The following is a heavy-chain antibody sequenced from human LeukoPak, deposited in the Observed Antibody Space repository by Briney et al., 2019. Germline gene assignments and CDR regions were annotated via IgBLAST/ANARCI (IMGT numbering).Heavy chain of an antibody. J-gene: IGHJ6*03. CDR2: ISAYNGNT. V-gene: IGHV1-18*01. Sequence: ASVKVSCKASGYAFTSYGISWVRQAPGQGLEWMGWISAYNGNTNYAQKLQGRVTMTTDTSTSTAYMELRSLRSDDTAVYYCARVQRLGKDIAAAGTPLYYYYYYYMDVWGKGTTVTVSS. CDR3: ARVQRLGKDIAAAGTPLYYYYYYYMDV. CDR1: GYAFTSYG. D-gene: IGHD6-13*01.